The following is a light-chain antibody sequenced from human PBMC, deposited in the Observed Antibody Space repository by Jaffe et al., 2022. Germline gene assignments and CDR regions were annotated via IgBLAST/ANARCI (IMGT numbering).Light chain of an antibody. CDR2: GAS. V-gene: IGKV3-20*01. J-gene: IGKJ3*01. CDR3: QQYGSSPFT. Sequence: EIVLTQSPGTLSLSPGERATLSCRASESVSSSYLAWYQQKLGQAPRLLIYGASSRATGIPDRFSGSGSGTDFTITISRLEPEDFAVYYCQQYGSSPFTFGPGTKVDIK. CDR1: ESVSSSY.